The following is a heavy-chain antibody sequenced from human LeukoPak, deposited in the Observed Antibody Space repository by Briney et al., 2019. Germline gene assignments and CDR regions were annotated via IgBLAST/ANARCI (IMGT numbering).Heavy chain of an antibody. CDR1: GFTFSNYA. D-gene: IGHD4-17*01. Sequence: GGSLRLSCVASGFTFSNYAMTWVRLAPGRGLEWVSSIRGIRGSNAVTGYADSVRGRFANSRDTSENTLYLQMNNLRAEDTAVYYCARDPNGDYVGAFDFRGRGTLVTVSS. CDR2: IRGIRGSNAVT. J-gene: IGHJ3*01. CDR3: ARDPNGDYVGAFDF. V-gene: IGHV3-23*01.